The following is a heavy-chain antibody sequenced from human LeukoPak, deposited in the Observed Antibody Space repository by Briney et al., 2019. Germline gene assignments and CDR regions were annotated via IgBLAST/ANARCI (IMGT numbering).Heavy chain of an antibody. CDR3: ARHERVGATIFDY. Sequence: TSETLSLTCTVSGGSISSYYWSWIRQPPGKGLEWIGYIYYSGSTNYNPSLKSRVTISVDTSKNQFSLKLSSVIAADTAVYYCARHERVGATIFDYWGQGTLVTVSS. CDR2: IYYSGST. D-gene: IGHD1-26*01. V-gene: IGHV4-59*08. J-gene: IGHJ4*02. CDR1: GGSISSYY.